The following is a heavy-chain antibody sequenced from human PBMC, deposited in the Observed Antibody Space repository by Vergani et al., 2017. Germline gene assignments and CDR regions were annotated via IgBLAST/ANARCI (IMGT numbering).Heavy chain of an antibody. CDR1: GFIFNNAW. D-gene: IGHD4-23*01. V-gene: IGHV3-15*01. Sequence: EVQLVESGGGLVKPGGSLRLSCEASGFIFNNAWMSWVRQAPGKGLEYIGRIKSVSDGETRDYAAPVKGRFNISRDDSKNKVYLQMNSLRAGDTAIYYCARAVSTTVGDPPGYWGQGTLVTVSS. CDR2: IKSVSDGETR. J-gene: IGHJ4*02. CDR3: ARAVSTTVGDPPGY.